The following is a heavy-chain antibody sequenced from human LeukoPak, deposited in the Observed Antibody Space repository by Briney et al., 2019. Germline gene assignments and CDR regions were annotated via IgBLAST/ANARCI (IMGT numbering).Heavy chain of an antibody. J-gene: IGHJ4*02. CDR3: ARDAYYDSSGSLDY. D-gene: IGHD3-22*01. CDR2: IRGSGDRT. Sequence: GGSLRLSCVASGFIFPNFAMTWVRQAPGERLEWVSAIRGSGDRTSYADSLKGRFTISRDKSKNTLYLQMNNLRAEDTAVYYCARDAYYDSSGSLDYWGQGTLVTVSS. V-gene: IGHV3-23*01. CDR1: GFIFPNFA.